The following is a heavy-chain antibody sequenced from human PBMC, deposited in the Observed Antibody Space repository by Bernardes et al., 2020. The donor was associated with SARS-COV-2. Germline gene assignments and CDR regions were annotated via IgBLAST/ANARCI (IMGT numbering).Heavy chain of an antibody. J-gene: IGHJ4*02. CDR1: GDTFNVFY. D-gene: IGHD4-4*01. V-gene: IGHV1-2*02. CDR3: ARDRQSYSTGSCDY. Sequence: VKVSCRASGDTFNVFYIHWVRQAPGQGLEWLGWVNPKNGRTNFAQKFQGRVTMTSDTSVNTVYMELTRLTSDDTAIYYCARDRQSYSTGSCDYWGQGTLVTVSS. CDR2: VNPKNGRT.